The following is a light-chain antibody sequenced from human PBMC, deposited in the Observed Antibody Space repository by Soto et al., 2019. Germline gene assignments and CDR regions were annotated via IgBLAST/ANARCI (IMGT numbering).Light chain of an antibody. V-gene: IGKV1-5*03. CDR2: KAS. J-gene: IGKJ1*01. CDR3: QQYHNYAYT. Sequence: IQMTQSPSTLSEFLGERVAISCRASQSISNSLAWYQQKPGKAPKLLIYKASNLEGGVPSRFSGSGSGTEFTLTISSLRPDDFATYYCQQYHNYAYTFGQGTKVDI. CDR1: QSISNS.